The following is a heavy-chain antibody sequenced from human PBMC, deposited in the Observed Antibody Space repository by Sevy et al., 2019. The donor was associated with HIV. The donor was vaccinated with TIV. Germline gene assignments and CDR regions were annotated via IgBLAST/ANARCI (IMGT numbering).Heavy chain of an antibody. Sequence: SETLSLTCTVSGDSISSGSYSWNWIRQPPGKGLEWIGYIFHSGITSYSPSLKSRVTISVDRSKNQFSLKMTSVTAADTAVYYCARDGGTLTSSGAFDFWGQGTMVTVSS. J-gene: IGHJ3*01. V-gene: IGHV4-30-2*01. CDR2: IFHSGIT. CDR1: GDSISSGSYS. D-gene: IGHD4-17*01. CDR3: ARDGGTLTSSGAFDF.